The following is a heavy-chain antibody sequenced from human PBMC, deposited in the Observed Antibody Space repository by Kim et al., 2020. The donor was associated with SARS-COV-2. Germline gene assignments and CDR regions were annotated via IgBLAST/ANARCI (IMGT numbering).Heavy chain of an antibody. CDR2: ISSNGGST. J-gene: IGHJ3*02. CDR1: GFTFSSYA. D-gene: IGHD3-16*01. V-gene: IGHV3-64*01. Sequence: GGSLRLSCAASGFTFSSYAMHWVRQAPGKGLEYVSAISSNGGSTYYANSVKGRFTISRDNSKNTLYLQMGSLRAEDMAVYYCARGFGTRGAFDIWGQGTMVTVSS. CDR3: ARGFGTRGAFDI.